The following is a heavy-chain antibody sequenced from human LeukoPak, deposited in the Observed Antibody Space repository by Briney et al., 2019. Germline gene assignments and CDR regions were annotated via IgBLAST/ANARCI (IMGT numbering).Heavy chain of an antibody. J-gene: IGHJ4*02. CDR2: INPNSGGT. V-gene: IGHV1-2*06. D-gene: IGHD3-22*01. CDR3: ARGPSYDSSGYYYL. Sequence: AASVTVSCTASGYTFTGYYMHWVRQAPGQGLEWMGRINPNSGGTNYAQKFQGRVTMTRDTSISTAYMEVSRLRSDDTAVYYCARGPSYDSSGYYYLWGQGTLVTVSS. CDR1: GYTFTGYY.